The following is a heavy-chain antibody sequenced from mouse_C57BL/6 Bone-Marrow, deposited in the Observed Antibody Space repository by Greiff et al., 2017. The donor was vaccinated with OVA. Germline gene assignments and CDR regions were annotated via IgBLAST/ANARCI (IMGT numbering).Heavy chain of an antibody. V-gene: IGHV1-69*01. D-gene: IGHD2-1*01. J-gene: IGHJ3*01. CDR1: GYTFTSYW. Sequence: VQLQQPGAELVMPGASVKLSCKASGYTFTSYWMHWVKQRPGQGLEWIGEIDPSDSYTNYNQKFKGKSTLTVDNSSSTAYMQLSSLTSEDSAVYYGAREGFYYGNYVFAYWGQGTLVTVSA. CDR2: IDPSDSYT. CDR3: AREGFYYGNYVFAY.